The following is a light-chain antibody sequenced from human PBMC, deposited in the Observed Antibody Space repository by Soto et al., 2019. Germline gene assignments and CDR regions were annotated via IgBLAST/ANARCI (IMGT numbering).Light chain of an antibody. CDR2: DAS. CDR1: QSVSAY. J-gene: IGKJ1*01. CDR3: QQRGNWPRT. Sequence: EIVLTHSPATRSLSPGEGGTRSGRASQSVSAYVAWYQQKPGQATRLLIYDASNRATGIPGRFSGSGSGTDFTLTISSLEPQDFAVYYCQQRGNWPRTFGQGTKVDIK. V-gene: IGKV3-11*01.